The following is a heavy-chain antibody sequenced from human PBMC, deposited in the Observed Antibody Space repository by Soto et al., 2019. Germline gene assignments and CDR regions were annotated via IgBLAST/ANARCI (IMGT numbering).Heavy chain of an antibody. D-gene: IGHD6-13*01. Sequence: QVQLVQSGSEVKKPGSSVRVSCKASGGSVNNSAISWLRQAPGQGLEWMGGIIPIFGPAIYARKFQGRVTITAYESSSTAYMELNNVRSEDTAVYYCGRGSSWTKVEYWGQGTLVTVSS. V-gene: IGHV1-69*01. J-gene: IGHJ4*02. CDR1: GGSVNNSA. CDR2: IIPIFGPA. CDR3: GRGSSWTKVEY.